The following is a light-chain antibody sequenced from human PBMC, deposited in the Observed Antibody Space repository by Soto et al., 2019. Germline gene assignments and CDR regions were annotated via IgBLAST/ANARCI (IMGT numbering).Light chain of an antibody. CDR2: AAS. CDR1: QNISNY. CDR3: QQYGSLPIT. J-gene: IGKJ5*01. Sequence: DIQMTSSPSSLSASVGERGTMTCQASQNISNYLNWYQPKPGKAPKLLLSAASNLETGDPLRFSGSRSGTDFAFIIRSLQPEDVATYFCQQYGSLPITVGQGTRLEIK. V-gene: IGKV1-33*01.